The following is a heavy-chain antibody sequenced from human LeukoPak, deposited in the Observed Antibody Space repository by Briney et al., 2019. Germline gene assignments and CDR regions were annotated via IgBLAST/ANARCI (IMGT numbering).Heavy chain of an antibody. D-gene: IGHD3-10*01. J-gene: IGHJ6*03. Sequence: PGGSLRLSCAASGFTFSSYAMHWVRQAPGKGLEWVAVISYDGSNKYCGDCVKGRFNISRDNSKNTLYLQTNSLRAEDTAVYYCARGSLEFGDGTYYSMDVWGKGTTVTISS. CDR3: ARGSLEFGDGTYYSMDV. CDR2: ISYDGSNK. V-gene: IGHV3-30*14. CDR1: GFTFSSYA.